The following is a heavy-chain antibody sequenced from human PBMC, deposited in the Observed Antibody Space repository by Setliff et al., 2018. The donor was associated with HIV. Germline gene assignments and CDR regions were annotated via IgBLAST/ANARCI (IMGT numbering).Heavy chain of an antibody. CDR2: ISGSSSTI. CDR3: ARASRGGYYDSSAYAY. Sequence: PGGSLRLSCAASGFTFSSYWMNWVRQAPGKGLEWVSYISGSSSTIYYADSVKGRFTISRDNAKNSLYLQMNSLRAEDTAVYYCARASRGGYYDSSAYAYWGQGTLVTVSS. CDR1: GFTFSSYW. D-gene: IGHD3-22*01. J-gene: IGHJ4*02. V-gene: IGHV3-48*01.